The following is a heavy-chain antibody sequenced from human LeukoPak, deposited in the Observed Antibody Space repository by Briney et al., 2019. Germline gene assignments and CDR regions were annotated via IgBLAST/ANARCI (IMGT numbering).Heavy chain of an antibody. V-gene: IGHV3-33*01. D-gene: IGHD6-19*01. CDR1: GFTFSSYG. CDR3: AREMSQWRQKSNWFDP. CDR2: IWYDGSNK. Sequence: GGSLRLSCAASGFTFSSYGMHWVRQAPGKGLEWVAVIWYDGSNKYYADSVKGRFTISRDNSKNTLYLQMNSLRAEDTAVYYCAREMSQWRQKSNWFDPWGQGTLVTVSS. J-gene: IGHJ5*02.